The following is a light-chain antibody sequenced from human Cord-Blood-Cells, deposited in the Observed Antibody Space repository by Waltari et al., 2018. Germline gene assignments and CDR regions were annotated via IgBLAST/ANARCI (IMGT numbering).Light chain of an antibody. V-gene: IGKV1-9*01. J-gene: IGKJ4*01. Sequence: IQLTQSPXFLXAXVGXRVXTTCRASQGISSYLTXXQQKPGKAPKLLIYAAHTLQSGVPSRXXGSXSGTEFTLTISSLXXXXFATYYCQQLNSYPFTFGXGTKVXIK. CDR1: QGISSY. CDR2: AAH. CDR3: QQLNSYPFT.